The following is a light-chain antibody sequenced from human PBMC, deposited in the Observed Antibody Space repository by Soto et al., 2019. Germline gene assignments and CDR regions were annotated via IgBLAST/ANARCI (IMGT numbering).Light chain of an antibody. CDR2: GAS. CDR3: QQYNNWPRGT. Sequence: EIVMTQSPATLSVSPGERATLSCRASQSVSSNLAWYQQKPGQAPRLLIYGASTRATGIPARFSGSGSGTEFTLTISSLQSEHFAVYYCQQYNNWPRGTFGPGTKVDIK. J-gene: IGKJ3*01. V-gene: IGKV3D-15*01. CDR1: QSVSSN.